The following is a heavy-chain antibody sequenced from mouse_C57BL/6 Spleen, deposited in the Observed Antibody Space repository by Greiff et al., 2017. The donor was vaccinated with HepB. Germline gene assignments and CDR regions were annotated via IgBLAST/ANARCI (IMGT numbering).Heavy chain of an antibody. CDR2: ISDGGSYT. CDR3: ARGGLRRDYAMDY. V-gene: IGHV5-4*03. D-gene: IGHD2-4*01. J-gene: IGHJ4*01. CDR1: GFTFSSYA. Sequence: EVMLVESGGGLVKPGGSLKLSCAASGFTFSSYAMSWVRQTPEKRLEWVATISDGGSYTYYPDNVKGRFTISRDNAKNNLYLQMSHLKSEDTAMYYCARGGLRRDYAMDYWGQGTSVTVSS.